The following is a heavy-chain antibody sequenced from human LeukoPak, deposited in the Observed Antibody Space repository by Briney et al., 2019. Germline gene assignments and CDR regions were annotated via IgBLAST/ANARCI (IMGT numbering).Heavy chain of an antibody. D-gene: IGHD6-13*01. CDR3: ARGFLWRPRSWYYFDY. CDR2: INHSGST. CDR1: GGSFSGYY. V-gene: IGHV4-34*01. J-gene: IGHJ4*02. Sequence: SETLSLTCAVYGGSFSGYYWSWIRQPPGKGLEWIGEINHSGSTNYNPSPKSRVTISVDTSKNQFSLKLSSVTAADTAVYYCARGFLWRPRSWYYFDYWGQGTLVTVSS.